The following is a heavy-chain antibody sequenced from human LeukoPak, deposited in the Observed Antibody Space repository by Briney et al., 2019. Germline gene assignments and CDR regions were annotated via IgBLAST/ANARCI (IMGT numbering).Heavy chain of an antibody. V-gene: IGHV3-11*04. J-gene: IGHJ4*02. CDR3: ARDNDWAFHY. CDR1: GFTFSDYY. D-gene: IGHD3-9*01. Sequence: GGSLRLSCAASGFTFSDYYMSWIRQAPGKGLEWVSYISSSGSTIYYPDFVKGRFTISRDNAKNSLYLQMNSLRDEDTAVYYCARDNDWAFHYWGQGTLVTVSS. CDR2: ISSSGSTI.